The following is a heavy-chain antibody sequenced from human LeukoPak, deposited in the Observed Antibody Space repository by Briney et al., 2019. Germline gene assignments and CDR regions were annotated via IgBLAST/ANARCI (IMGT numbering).Heavy chain of an antibody. CDR1: GYTFTDHY. CDR2: VRPKTGDT. CDR3: ARDHNWGADY. V-gene: IGHV1-2*02. J-gene: IGHJ4*02. D-gene: IGHD7-27*01. Sequence: AASVKVSCKASGYTFTDHYLHWVRQVPGQGLEWEGWVRPKTGDTHFDQKFQGRVTMTRDTSISTAYMELYGLRSDDTAVYYCARDHNWGADYWGQGTLITVSS.